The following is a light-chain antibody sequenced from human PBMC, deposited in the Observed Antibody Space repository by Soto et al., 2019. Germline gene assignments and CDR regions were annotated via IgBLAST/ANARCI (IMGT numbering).Light chain of an antibody. Sequence: QSVLTQSPSASASLGPSVALTCTLSSGHSSYAIAWHQQQPGKGPRYLMRLNSDGSHNRGDGIPDRFSGSSSGAERYLAISSLQSEDEADYFCQTWDTGIRVFGGGTKVTVL. V-gene: IGLV4-69*01. CDR2: LNSDGSH. CDR1: SGHSSYA. CDR3: QTWDTGIRV. J-gene: IGLJ3*02.